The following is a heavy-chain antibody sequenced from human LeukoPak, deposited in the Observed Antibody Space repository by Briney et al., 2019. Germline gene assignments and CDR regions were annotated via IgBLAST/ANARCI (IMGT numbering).Heavy chain of an antibody. CDR1: GFIFGASW. Sequence: GGSLRLSCTGPGFIFGASWMTWVRQPPGRGLEWVADIGPGGDGEHYADSVMGRFTISRDSGKNSIYLQMDSLRDEDTAVYYCARDLGYYATDYWGQGTLVTVSS. D-gene: IGHD2-2*01. CDR2: IGPGGDGE. J-gene: IGHJ4*02. V-gene: IGHV3-7*01. CDR3: ARDLGYYATDY.